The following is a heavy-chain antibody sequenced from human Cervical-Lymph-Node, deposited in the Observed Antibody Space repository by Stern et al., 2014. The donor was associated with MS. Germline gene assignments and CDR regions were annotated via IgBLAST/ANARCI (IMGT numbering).Heavy chain of an antibody. CDR2: IYPDDSGT. CDR1: GYSFNIYW. J-gene: IGHJ6*02. Sequence: MQLVQSGAEVKQPGESLTISCKGFGYSFNIYWIAWVRQRPGKGLEWMGIIYPDDSGTGYTPSFQCQVTLSVDQSLSTAYLQWSNLKPSDTATYFCARRGMDVWGQGTSVTVSS. V-gene: IGHV5-51*01. CDR3: ARRGMDV.